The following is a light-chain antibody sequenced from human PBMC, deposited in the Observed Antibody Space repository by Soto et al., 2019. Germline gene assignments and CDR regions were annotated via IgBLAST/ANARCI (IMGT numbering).Light chain of an antibody. J-gene: IGKJ4*01. Sequence: EIVLTQSPGTLSLSPGERATLSCRASQSVSSKLAWYQQKPGQAPRLLIYAASTRATGIPARFSGSGSGTDFTLTISRLEPEDFAVYYCQQYGSSPLTFGGGTKVDIK. CDR3: QQYGSSPLT. CDR2: AAS. CDR1: QSVSSK. V-gene: IGKV3-20*01.